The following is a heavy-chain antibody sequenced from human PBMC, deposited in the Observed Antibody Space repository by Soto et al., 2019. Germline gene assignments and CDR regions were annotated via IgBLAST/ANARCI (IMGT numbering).Heavy chain of an antibody. CDR1: GGSIRSNNR. J-gene: IGHJ5*02. Sequence: PSETLSLTCAVSGGSIRSNNRWSWVRQPPGKGLEWIGEIFHSGSTNYNPSLKTRVTISVDESKNQFSLKVTSVTAADTAVYYCARVYSGSYSDPRGQGTLVTVSS. CDR2: IFHSGST. CDR3: ARVYSGSYSDP. D-gene: IGHD1-26*01. V-gene: IGHV4-4*02.